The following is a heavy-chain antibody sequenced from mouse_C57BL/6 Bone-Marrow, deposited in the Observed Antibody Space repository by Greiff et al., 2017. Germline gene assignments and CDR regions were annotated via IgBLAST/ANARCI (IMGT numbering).Heavy chain of an antibody. D-gene: IGHD2-4*01. J-gene: IGHJ4*01. V-gene: IGHV1-52*01. CDR2: IDPSDSET. CDR3: ARSRLRRAMDY. CDR1: GYTFTSYW. Sequence: VKLQQPGAELVRPGSSVKLSCKASGYTFTSYWMHWVKQRPIQGLEWIGNIDPSDSETHYNQKFKDKATLTVDKSSSTAYMQLSSLTSEDSAVYYCARSRLRRAMDYWGQGTSVTVSS.